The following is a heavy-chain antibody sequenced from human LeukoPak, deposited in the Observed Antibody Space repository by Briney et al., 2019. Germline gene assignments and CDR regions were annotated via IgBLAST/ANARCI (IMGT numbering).Heavy chain of an antibody. D-gene: IGHD4-17*01. CDR2: IIPILGTA. CDR3: ARVSTVTTDSWFDP. J-gene: IGHJ5*02. V-gene: IGHV1-69*05. Sequence: SVKVSCKASGGTFSSYAISWVRQAPGQGLEWMGGIIPILGTANYAQKFQGRVTITTDESTSTAYMELSSLRSEDTAVYYCARVSTVTTDSWFDPWGQGTLVTVSS. CDR1: GGTFSSYA.